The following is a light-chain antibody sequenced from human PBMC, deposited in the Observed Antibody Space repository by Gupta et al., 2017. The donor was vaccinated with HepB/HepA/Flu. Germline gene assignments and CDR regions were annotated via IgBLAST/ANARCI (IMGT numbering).Light chain of an antibody. CDR2: SNN. CDR1: RSNIGAGYD. J-gene: IGLJ1*01. Sequence: QPVLTQPPPVSGSPGQRVTISCTGSRSNIGAGYDVHWYQQLPGTAPKLLIYSNNNRPSGVPDRFSGSKSGTSASLAITGLQAEDEADYYCQSYDGSLNALYGFGTGTKVTVL. V-gene: IGLV1-40*01. CDR3: QSYDGSLNALYG.